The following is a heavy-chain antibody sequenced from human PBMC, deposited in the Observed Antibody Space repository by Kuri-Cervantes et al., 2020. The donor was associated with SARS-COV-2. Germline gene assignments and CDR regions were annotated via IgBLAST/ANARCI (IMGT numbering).Heavy chain of an antibody. Sequence: SVKVSCKASGGTFSSYAISWVRQAPGQGLEWMGGIIPIFGTANYAQKFQGRVTITADESTSTAYMELSSLRSEDTAVYYCASVGDSGNSAPDWWGQGTLVTVSS. CDR3: ASVGDSGNSAPDW. D-gene: IGHD1-26*01. CDR2: IIPIFGTA. CDR1: GGTFSSYA. J-gene: IGHJ4*02. V-gene: IGHV1-69*13.